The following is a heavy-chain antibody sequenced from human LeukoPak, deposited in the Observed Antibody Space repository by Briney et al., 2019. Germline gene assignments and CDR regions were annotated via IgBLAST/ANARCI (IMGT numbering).Heavy chain of an antibody. J-gene: IGHJ6*03. CDR1: GFTFSSYS. V-gene: IGHV3-21*01. Sequence: GGSLRLSCAASGFTFSSYSMNWVRQAPGKGLEWVSSISSSSSDKYYADSVKGRFTISRDNAKNSLYLQMNSLRAEDTAVYYCARSGIYLGDYYYYYMDVWGKGTTVTVSS. D-gene: IGHD7-27*01. CDR2: ISSSSSDK. CDR3: ARSGIYLGDYYYYYMDV.